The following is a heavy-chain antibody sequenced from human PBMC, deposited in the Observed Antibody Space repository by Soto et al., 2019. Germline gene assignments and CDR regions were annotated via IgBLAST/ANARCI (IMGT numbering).Heavy chain of an antibody. J-gene: IGHJ6*04. CDR1: CYRVKTYG. Sequence: ASVKVSCKASCYRVKTYGISWLRQAPGQGLEWMGRISSYNVDTTYAEKFADRLTMTTDTSTYTAYTELKTLTSDDTAFYFCARGHGEIIGAMDVWGKRSSVTVSS. V-gene: IGHV1-18*01. CDR2: ISSYNVDT. CDR3: ARGHGEIIGAMDV. D-gene: IGHD3-3*01.